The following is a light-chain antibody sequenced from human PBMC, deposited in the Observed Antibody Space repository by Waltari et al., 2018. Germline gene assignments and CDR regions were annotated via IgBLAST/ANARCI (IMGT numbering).Light chain of an antibody. CDR3: NSYTTSSTLV. V-gene: IGLV2-14*03. J-gene: IGLJ2*01. Sequence: QSALTPPASVSGSPGQSITISCTGTSSDIGAYDHVSWFQQHPGSAPKLIIYEVTNRPSGIPDRFSGSRSGNTASLTISGLQAEDQATYYCNSYTTSSTLVFGGGTKLTVL. CDR1: SSDIGAYDH. CDR2: EVT.